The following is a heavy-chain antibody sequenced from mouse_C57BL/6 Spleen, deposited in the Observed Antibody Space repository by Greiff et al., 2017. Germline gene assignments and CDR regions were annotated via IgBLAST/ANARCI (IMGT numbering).Heavy chain of an antibody. CDR3: ARKPPFYEDYAMDY. CDR1: GFSLTSYG. V-gene: IGHV2-2*01. J-gene: IGHJ4*01. CDR2: IWSGGST. Sequence: VKLMESGPGLVQPSQSLSITCTVSGFSLTSYGVHWVRQSPGKGLEWLGVIWSGGSTDYNAAFISRLSISKDNSKSQVFFKMNSLQADDTAIYYCARKPPFYEDYAMDYWGQGTSVTVSS. D-gene: IGHD2-3*01.